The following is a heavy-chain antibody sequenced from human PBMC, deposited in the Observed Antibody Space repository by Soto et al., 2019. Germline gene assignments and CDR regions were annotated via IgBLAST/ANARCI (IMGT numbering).Heavy chain of an antibody. CDR3: ARQPFLEWLFGWFAP. CDR1: GGSISSSSYY. V-gene: IGHV4-39*01. J-gene: IGHJ5*02. CDR2: LYYSGST. Sequence: QLQLQESGPGLVTPSETLSLTCTVSGGSISSSSYYWGWIRQPPGKGLEWIGSLYYSGSTYYNPSLKSRVTISVDTSKNQFPLKLSSVTAADTAVYYCARQPFLEWLFGWFAPWGQGTLVTVSS. D-gene: IGHD3-3*01.